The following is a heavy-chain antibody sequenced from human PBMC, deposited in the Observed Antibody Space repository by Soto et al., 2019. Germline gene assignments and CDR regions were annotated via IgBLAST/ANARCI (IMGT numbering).Heavy chain of an antibody. CDR2: INPSGRNT. Sequence: QVLLVQSGAEVTKPGASVKVACKASGYTFTDYYMHRVRQAPGQGLEWMGMINPSGRNTTYEQKFEDRVTMTADTSTSTVYMELSSLRSEDTAVYYCTGAGRPGQNWFDHWGQGTQVTVSS. D-gene: IGHD3-10*01. J-gene: IGHJ5*02. V-gene: IGHV1-46*03. CDR1: GYTFTDYY. CDR3: TGAGRPGQNWFDH.